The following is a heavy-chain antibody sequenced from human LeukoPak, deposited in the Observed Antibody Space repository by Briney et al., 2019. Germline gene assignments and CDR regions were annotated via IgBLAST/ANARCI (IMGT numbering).Heavy chain of an antibody. CDR3: ARDLKSWYSSEETFDY. CDR2: ISAYNGNT. V-gene: IGHV1-18*04. CDR1: GCTFTSYY. D-gene: IGHD6-19*01. Sequence: ASVKVSCKASGCTFTSYYMHWVRQAPGQGLEWMGWISAYNGNTNYAQKLQGRVTMTTDTSTSTAYMELRSLRSDDTAVYYCARDLKSWYSSEETFDYWGQGTLVTVSS. J-gene: IGHJ4*02.